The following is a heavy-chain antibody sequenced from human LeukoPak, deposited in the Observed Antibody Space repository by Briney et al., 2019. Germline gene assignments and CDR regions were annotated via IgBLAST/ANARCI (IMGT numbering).Heavy chain of an antibody. V-gene: IGHV3-30-3*01. Sequence: GGSLRLSCAASGFTFSSYAMHWVRQAPGKGLEWVAVISYDGSNKYYADSVKGRFTISRDNSKNTLYLQMNSLRAEDTAVYYCARDQGRVWGTSYFDYWGQGTLVTVSS. D-gene: IGHD3-16*01. CDR3: ARDQGRVWGTSYFDY. CDR1: GFTFSSYA. J-gene: IGHJ4*02. CDR2: ISYDGSNK.